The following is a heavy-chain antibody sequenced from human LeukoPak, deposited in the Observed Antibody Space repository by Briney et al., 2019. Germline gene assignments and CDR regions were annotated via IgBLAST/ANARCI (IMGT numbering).Heavy chain of an antibody. CDR2: THSNGRT. CDR3: ARGGWSLDY. J-gene: IGHJ4*02. V-gene: IGHV4-59*11. CDR1: DASISSHY. Sequence: TPSETLSLTCTVSDASISSHYWSWIRQPPGKGLEWIGYTHSNGRTNFNPSLKSRVTMSVDTSKDQFSLKLTSVTTADTAVYYCARGGWSLDYWGQGARVTVSS. D-gene: IGHD6-19*01.